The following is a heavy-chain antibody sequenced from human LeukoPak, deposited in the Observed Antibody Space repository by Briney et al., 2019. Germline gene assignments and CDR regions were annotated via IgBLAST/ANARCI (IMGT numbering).Heavy chain of an antibody. CDR1: GFNFRAYW. Sequence: PGGSLRLSCAASGFNFRAYWMSWVRQAPGKGLEWVSTINNSGDDKYYGDSVKGRFTISRDDAKNLLYLQMNSLSADDTALYFCARRVPVTKSYYYYYMDVWGKGTAVIVSS. D-gene: IGHD2-8*01. CDR2: INNSGDDK. J-gene: IGHJ6*03. CDR3: ARRVPVTKSYYYYYMDV. V-gene: IGHV3-21*01.